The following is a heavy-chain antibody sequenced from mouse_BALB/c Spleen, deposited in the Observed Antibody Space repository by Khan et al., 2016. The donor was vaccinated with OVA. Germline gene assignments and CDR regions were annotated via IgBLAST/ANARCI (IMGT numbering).Heavy chain of an antibody. J-gene: IGHJ4*01. CDR3: VRETDYYGSYGAMDY. D-gene: IGHD2-1*01. Sequence: QVQLKQPGPGLVAPSQSLSVTCTVSGFSLTKYGVHWVRQPPGKGLEGLGVIRAGGRTNYSSALMSRLSIRKDNSRNQAFLKLNGLQTDDTARYYCVRETDYYGSYGAMDYWGQGTSVTVS. CDR1: GFSLTKYG. CDR2: IRAGGRT. V-gene: IGHV2-9*02.